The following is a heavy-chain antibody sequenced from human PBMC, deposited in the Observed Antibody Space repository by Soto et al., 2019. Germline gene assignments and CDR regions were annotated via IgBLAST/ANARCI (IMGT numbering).Heavy chain of an antibody. CDR3: ARGPEKPTTDYYSFYGMDV. J-gene: IGHJ6*02. CDR2: ISSSGTYM. Sequence: EVQLVESGGGLVKPGGSLRLSCAASGFTFSTYTVNWVRQSPGKGLEWVSSISSSGTYMYYADSVKGRFTISRDNARNSLYLQMNNLRAEDTAVYYCARGPEKPTTDYYSFYGMDVWGQGTTVTVSS. CDR1: GFTFSTYT. V-gene: IGHV3-21*01. D-gene: IGHD1-26*01.